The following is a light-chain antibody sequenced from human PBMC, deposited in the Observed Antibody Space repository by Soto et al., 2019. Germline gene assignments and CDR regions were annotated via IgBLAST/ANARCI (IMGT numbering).Light chain of an antibody. CDR1: SSNIGSNY. Sequence: QSVLTQPPSASWTPGQRVTISCSGSSSNIGSNYVYWYQQLPGTAPKLLIYRNNQRPSGVPDRFSGSKSGTSASLAISGLRSEDEADYYCAAWDDSLSGVVFGGGTKVTV. CDR3: AAWDDSLSGVV. CDR2: RNN. V-gene: IGLV1-47*01. J-gene: IGLJ2*01.